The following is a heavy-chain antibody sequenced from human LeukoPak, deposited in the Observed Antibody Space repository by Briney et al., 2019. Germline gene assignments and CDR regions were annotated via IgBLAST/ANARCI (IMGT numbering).Heavy chain of an antibody. V-gene: IGHV3-21*01. Sequence: GGSLRLSCAASGFTFSSYSMNWVRQAPGKGLEWVSSISSSSSYIYYADSVKGRFTISRDNAKNSLYLQMNSLRAEDTAVYYCARDMSIAAAADDCYYGMDVWGQGTTVTVSS. CDR2: ISSSSSYI. J-gene: IGHJ6*02. CDR1: GFTFSSYS. D-gene: IGHD6-13*01. CDR3: ARDMSIAAAADDCYYGMDV.